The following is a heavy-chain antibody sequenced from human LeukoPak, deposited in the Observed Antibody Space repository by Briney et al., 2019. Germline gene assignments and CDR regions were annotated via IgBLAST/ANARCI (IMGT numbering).Heavy chain of an antibody. CDR1: GGSFSGYY. V-gene: IGHV4-34*01. Sequence: SETLSLTCAVYGGSFSGYYCSWIRQPPGKGLEWIGEINHSGSTNYNPSLKSRVTISVDTSKNQFSLKLSSVTAADTAVYYCARGYGDYAPPSYWGQGTLVTVSS. D-gene: IGHD4-17*01. CDR3: ARGYGDYAPPSY. CDR2: INHSGST. J-gene: IGHJ4*02.